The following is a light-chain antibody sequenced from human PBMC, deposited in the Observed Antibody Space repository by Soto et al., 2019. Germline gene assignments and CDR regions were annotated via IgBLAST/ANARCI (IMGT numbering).Light chain of an antibody. CDR1: SSDVGGYNY. CDR3: SSYTSSSTPL. Sequence: QSALTQPASVSGSPGQSINISCTGTSSDVGGYNYVSWYQQHPGKAPKLMIYDVSNRPSGVSNRFSGSKSGNTASLTISGLQAEDEADYYCSSYTSSSTPLFGGGTKLTVL. CDR2: DVS. V-gene: IGLV2-14*01. J-gene: IGLJ2*01.